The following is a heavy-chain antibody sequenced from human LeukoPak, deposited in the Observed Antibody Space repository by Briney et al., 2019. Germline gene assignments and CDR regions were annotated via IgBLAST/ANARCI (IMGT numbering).Heavy chain of an antibody. V-gene: IGHV3-33*01. J-gene: IGHJ3*02. Sequence: PGRSLRLSCAASGFTFSSYGMHWVRQAPGKGLEWVAVIWYDGSNKYYADSVKGRFTISRDNSKNTLYLQMNSLRAEDTAVYYCAGDSTSDAFDIWVQGTMVTVS. D-gene: IGHD2-2*01. CDR2: IWYDGSNK. CDR3: AGDSTSDAFDI. CDR1: GFTFSSYG.